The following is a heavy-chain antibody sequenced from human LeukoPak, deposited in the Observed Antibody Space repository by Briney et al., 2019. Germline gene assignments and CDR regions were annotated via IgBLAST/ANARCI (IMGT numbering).Heavy chain of an antibody. CDR1: GFTFSSYS. Sequence: PGGSLRLSCAASGFTFSSYSMNWVRQAPGKGLEWVSSISSSSSYIYYADSVKGRFTISRDNAKNSLYLQMNSLRAEDTAVYYCASRDYYYGSGSCYLDDYWGQGTLVTVSS. CDR2: ISSSSSYI. V-gene: IGHV3-21*01. CDR3: ASRDYYYGSGSCYLDDY. J-gene: IGHJ4*02. D-gene: IGHD3-10*01.